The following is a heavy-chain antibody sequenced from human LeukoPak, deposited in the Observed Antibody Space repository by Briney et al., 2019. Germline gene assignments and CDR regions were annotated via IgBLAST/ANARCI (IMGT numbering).Heavy chain of an antibody. CDR3: ARDEVCDNLTDHNWFDP. CDR1: GYTFTGYY. V-gene: IGHV1-2*02. D-gene: IGHD3-9*01. Sequence: ASVKVSCKASGYTFTGYYMHWVRQAPGQGLEWMGWINPNSGGTNYAQKFQGRVTMTRDTSISTAYMELSRLRSDDTAVYYCARDEVCDNLTDHNWFDPWGQGTLVTVSS. CDR2: INPNSGGT. J-gene: IGHJ5*02.